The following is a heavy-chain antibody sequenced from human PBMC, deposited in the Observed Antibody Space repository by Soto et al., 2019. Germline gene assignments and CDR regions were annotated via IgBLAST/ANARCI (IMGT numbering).Heavy chain of an antibody. D-gene: IGHD2-15*01. J-gene: IGHJ5*02. CDR2: ISYDGSNE. Sequence: GGSLRLSCAASGFTFSSYGTHWVRQAPGEGLEWVAHISYDGSNEHYTDSVKGRFTISRDNSKNMVFLHMNSLRAEDTVVYYCAKAPEGYASSWYDPWGLGTLVTVSS. CDR3: AKAPEGYASSWYDP. V-gene: IGHV3-30*18. CDR1: GFTFSSYG.